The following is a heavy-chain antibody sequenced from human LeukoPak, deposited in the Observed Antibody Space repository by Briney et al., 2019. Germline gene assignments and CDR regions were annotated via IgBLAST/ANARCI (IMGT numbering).Heavy chain of an antibody. D-gene: IGHD3-22*01. CDR2: IYSGGST. CDR3: AREARYYYDSSGQAFDI. CDR1: GFTVSSNY. V-gene: IGHV3-66*01. J-gene: IGHJ3*02. Sequence: QPGGSLRLSCAASGFTVSSNYMSWVRQAPGKGLEWVSVIYSGGSTYYADSVKGRFTISRDNSKNTLYLQMNSLRAEDTAVYYCAREARYYYDSSGQAFDIWGQGTMVTVSS.